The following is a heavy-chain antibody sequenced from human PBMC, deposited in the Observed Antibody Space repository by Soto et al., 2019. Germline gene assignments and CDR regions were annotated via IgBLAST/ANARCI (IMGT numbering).Heavy chain of an antibody. CDR2: IYYSGST. CDR1: GGSISSGGYY. V-gene: IGHV4-31*03. J-gene: IGHJ6*02. CDR3: ARERGRFGELIPLDV. D-gene: IGHD3-10*01. Sequence: PSETLSLTCTVSGGSISSGGYYWSWIRQHPGKGLEWIGYIYYSGSTYYNPSLKSRVTISVDTSKNQFSLKLSSVTAADTAVYYCARERGRFGELIPLDVWGQGTTVTVSS.